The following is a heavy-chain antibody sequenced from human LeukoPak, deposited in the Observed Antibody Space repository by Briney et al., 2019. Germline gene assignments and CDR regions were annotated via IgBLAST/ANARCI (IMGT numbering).Heavy chain of an antibody. CDR3: ASSMGPHANWFDP. J-gene: IGHJ5*02. CDR2: INPNSGGT. Sequence: ASVKVSCKASGYTFTGYYMHWVRQAPGQRLEWMGWINPNSGGTNYAQKFQGRVTMTRDTSISTAYMELSRLRSDDTAVYYCASSMGPHANWFDPWGQGTLVTVPS. V-gene: IGHV1-2*02. D-gene: IGHD2/OR15-2a*01. CDR1: GYTFTGYY.